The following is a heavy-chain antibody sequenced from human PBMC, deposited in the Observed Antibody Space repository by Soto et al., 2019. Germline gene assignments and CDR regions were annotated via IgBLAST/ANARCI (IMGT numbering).Heavy chain of an antibody. CDR2: IYSGGTT. Sequence: PGGSLRLSCAASGFIVSSNYMNWVRQAPGKGLEWVSVIYSGGTTYYADSVKGRFTISRDNSKNTLYLQMNSLRVEDTAAYYCASPSLGYCSSVSCYGRYGMDVWGQGTTVTVSS. D-gene: IGHD2-2*01. V-gene: IGHV3-53*01. CDR3: ASPSLGYCSSVSCYGRYGMDV. CDR1: GFIVSSNY. J-gene: IGHJ6*02.